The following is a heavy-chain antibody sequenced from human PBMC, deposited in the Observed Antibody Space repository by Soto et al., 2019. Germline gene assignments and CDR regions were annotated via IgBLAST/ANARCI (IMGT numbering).Heavy chain of an antibody. J-gene: IGHJ5*02. Sequence: SETLSLTCAVYGGSFSGYYWSWIRQPPGKGLEWIGEINHSGSTNYNPSLKSRVTISVDTSKNQFSLKLSSVTAPDTAVYYCARGRDVVVVADRPHNWFDTWGQGTLVTVSS. CDR3: ARGRDVVVVADRPHNWFDT. V-gene: IGHV4-34*01. CDR2: INHSGST. CDR1: GGSFSGYY. D-gene: IGHD2-15*01.